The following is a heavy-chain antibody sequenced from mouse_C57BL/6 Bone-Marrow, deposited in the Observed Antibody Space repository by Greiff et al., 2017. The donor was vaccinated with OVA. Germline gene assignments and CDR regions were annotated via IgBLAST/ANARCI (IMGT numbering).Heavy chain of an antibody. CDR1: GYTFTSYG. CDR2: IYPRSGNT. Sequence: QVQLQQSGAELARPGASVTLSCKASGYTFTSYGISWVKQRTGQGLEWIGEIYPRSGNTYYNEKFKGKATLTADKSSSTAYMELRSLTSEDSAVYFCSISSYDTFAYWGQGTLVTVSA. V-gene: IGHV1-81*01. J-gene: IGHJ3*01. CDR3: SISSYDTFAY. D-gene: IGHD1-1*01.